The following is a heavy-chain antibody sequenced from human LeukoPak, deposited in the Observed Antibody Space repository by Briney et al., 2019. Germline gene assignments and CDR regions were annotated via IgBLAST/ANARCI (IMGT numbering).Heavy chain of an antibody. CDR2: IYGSVST. D-gene: IGHD5-24*01. Sequence: QVQLQESGPGLVKPSETLSLSCTVSGYSISSDYWSWIRQPPGKGLEWIAYIYGSVSTNYNPSLKSRVTISADTSKTQFSLRVTSVTAADTAVYYCARGWRDGYNFRYWGQGALVTVSS. J-gene: IGHJ4*02. V-gene: IGHV4-59*12. CDR3: ARGWRDGYNFRY. CDR1: GYSISSDY.